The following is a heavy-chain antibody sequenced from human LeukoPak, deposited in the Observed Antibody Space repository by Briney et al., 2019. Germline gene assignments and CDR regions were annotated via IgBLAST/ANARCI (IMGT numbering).Heavy chain of an antibody. J-gene: IGHJ6*02. CDR2: SGST. CDR3: ARTRRHYYGSGKNLTPWPAGLDA. CDR1: GGSFSDYY. V-gene: IGHV4-59*01. Sequence: PSETLSLTCTVSGGSFSDYYWTWLPEPPGEGLEWIGYSGSTNYNPSLKSRVTISIDTSKRHFSLTLSSVTVADTAVYYCARTRRHYYGSGKNLTPWPAGLDACGQGTTVIVS. D-gene: IGHD3-10*01.